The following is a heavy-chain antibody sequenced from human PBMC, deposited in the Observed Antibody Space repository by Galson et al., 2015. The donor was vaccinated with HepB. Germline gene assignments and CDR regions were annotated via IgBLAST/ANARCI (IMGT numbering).Heavy chain of an antibody. Sequence: SLRLSCAASGFTFSDYVMTWVRQAPGKGLEWVSSITGSGVSTFYADSVKGRFTISRDNSKNTLYMQMNSLRAEDTAVYYCAKGKSSDNLDWFDSWGQGTLVTVSS. CDR3: AKGKSSDNLDWFDS. J-gene: IGHJ5*01. V-gene: IGHV3-23*01. D-gene: IGHD3-22*01. CDR1: GFTFSDYV. CDR2: ITGSGVST.